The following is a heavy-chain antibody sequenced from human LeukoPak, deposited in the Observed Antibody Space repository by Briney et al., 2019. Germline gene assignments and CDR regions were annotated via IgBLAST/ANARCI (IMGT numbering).Heavy chain of an antibody. CDR3: ARASGYYDILTGYSNYYFDY. CDR1: GGSISSYY. Sequence: SETLSLTCTVSGGSISSYYWSWIRQPAGKGLEWIGRIYTSGSTNYNPSLKSRVTMSVDTSKNQFSLKLSSVTAADTAVYYCARASGYYDILTGYSNYYFDYWGQGTLVTVSS. J-gene: IGHJ4*02. D-gene: IGHD3-9*01. V-gene: IGHV4-4*07. CDR2: IYTSGST.